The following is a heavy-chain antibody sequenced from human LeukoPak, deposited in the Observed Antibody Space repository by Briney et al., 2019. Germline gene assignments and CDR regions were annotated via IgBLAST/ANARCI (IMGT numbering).Heavy chain of an antibody. Sequence: GGSLRLSCAASAFSLNAYNMNWVRQAPGKGLEWASSISYTGTYIYYADSVKGRFTISRDNAQNSLYLQMNSLRAEDTAIYYCVRDRGTYRPIDYWGQGTLVTVSS. D-gene: IGHD1-26*01. CDR2: ISYTGTYI. CDR1: AFSLNAYN. V-gene: IGHV3-21*04. CDR3: VRDRGTYRPIDY. J-gene: IGHJ4*02.